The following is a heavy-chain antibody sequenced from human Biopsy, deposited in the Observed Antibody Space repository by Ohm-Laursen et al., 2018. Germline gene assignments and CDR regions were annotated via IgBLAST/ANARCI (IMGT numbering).Heavy chain of an antibody. CDR2: SSGSGNST. CDR3: AKSWGGSRYNGVDP. J-gene: IGHJ5*02. CDR1: GFPFSNYA. V-gene: IGHV3-23*01. Sequence: SLRLSCAASGFPFSNYAMTWVRQAPGKGLEWVSCSSGSGNSTFYADSVKGRFAVSRDNSKNTLYLQMNSLRAEDTAVYYCAKSWGGSRYNGVDPWGQGTLVTVSS. D-gene: IGHD2-15*01.